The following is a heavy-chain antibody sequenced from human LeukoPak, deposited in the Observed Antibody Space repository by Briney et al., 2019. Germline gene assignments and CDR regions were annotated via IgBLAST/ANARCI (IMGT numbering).Heavy chain of an antibody. CDR1: GDTFTDYD. CDR2: ISAYSGKT. Sequence: ASVRVSCKTSGDTFTDYDITWVRQAPGQGLEWMGWISAYSGKTNYAQKLQGRVTMTTDTSTSTAYMELRSLRSDDTAVYYCARRLDYYDISGYHTLDYWGQGTLVTVSS. J-gene: IGHJ4*02. D-gene: IGHD3-22*01. CDR3: ARRLDYYDISGYHTLDY. V-gene: IGHV1-18*01.